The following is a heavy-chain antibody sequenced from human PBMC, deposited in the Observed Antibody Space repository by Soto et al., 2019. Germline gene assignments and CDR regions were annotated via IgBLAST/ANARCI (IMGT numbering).Heavy chain of an antibody. CDR3: ARDAYYDMGV. J-gene: IGHJ6*02. CDR1: GFTFSTYW. Sequence: EVQLVESGGGLVQPGGSLRLSCVGSGFTFSTYWMHWVRQAPGKGLVWVSRINSDGSTTNYADSVKGRFTISRDNAKNTLYLQMNSLRDEDTAVYYCARDAYYDMGVWGRGTTVTVSS. V-gene: IGHV3-74*01. CDR2: INSDGSTT.